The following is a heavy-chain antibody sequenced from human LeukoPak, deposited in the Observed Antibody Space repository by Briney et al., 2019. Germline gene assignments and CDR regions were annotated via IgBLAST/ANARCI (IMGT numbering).Heavy chain of an antibody. CDR2: IYHSGST. D-gene: IGHD3-16*02. CDR1: GYSISSGYY. V-gene: IGHV4-38-2*02. J-gene: IGHJ4*02. CDR3: ARDYHYDYVWGSYRSIYYFDY. Sequence: SETLSLTCTVSGYSISSGYYWGWIRQPPGKGLEWIGSIYHSGSTYYNPSLKSRVTISVDTSKNQFSLKLSSVTAADTAVYYCARDYHYDYVWGSYRSIYYFDYWGQGTLVTVSS.